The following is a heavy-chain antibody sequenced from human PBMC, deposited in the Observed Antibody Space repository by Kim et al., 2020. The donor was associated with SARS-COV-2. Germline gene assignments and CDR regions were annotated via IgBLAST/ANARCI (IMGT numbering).Heavy chain of an antibody. CDR1: AFTFSNFA. D-gene: IGHD4-17*01. CDR2: IRGNGGYT. J-gene: IGHJ3*02. CDR3: ARDPNGDYIGAFDM. V-gene: IGHV3-23*01. Sequence: GGSLRLSCAASAFTFSNFAMTWVRQVPGKGLEWVSSIRGNGGYTQYADSVKGRFTISRDNSKNTLYLQMHSLRADDTALYYCARDPNGDYIGAFDMWGQG.